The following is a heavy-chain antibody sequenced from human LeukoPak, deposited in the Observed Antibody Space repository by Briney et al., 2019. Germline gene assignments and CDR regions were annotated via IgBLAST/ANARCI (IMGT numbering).Heavy chain of an antibody. CDR3: ARQYSSSSGSDY. CDR2: IYPGDSDT. D-gene: IGHD6-6*01. V-gene: IGHV5-51*01. CDR1: GDSFTSYC. J-gene: IGHJ4*02. Sequence: GESVKISCTGSGDSFTSYCIGWVRQMPGKGLEWMGIIYPGDSDTRYSPSFQGQVTISADKSISTAYLQWSSLKASDTAMYYCARQYSSSSGSDYWGQGTLVTVSS.